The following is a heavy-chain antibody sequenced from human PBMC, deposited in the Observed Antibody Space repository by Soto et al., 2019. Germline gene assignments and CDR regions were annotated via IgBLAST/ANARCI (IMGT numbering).Heavy chain of an antibody. CDR3: ARDILGCSGGSCYSEALGYNWFDP. CDR2: INAGNGNT. CDR1: GYTFTSYA. V-gene: IGHV1-3*01. Sequence: ASVKVSCKASGYTFTSYARHWVRQAPGQRLEWMGWINAGNGNTKYSQKFQGRVTITRDTSASTAYMELSSLRSEDTAVYYCARDILGCSGGSCYSEALGYNWFDPWGQGTLVTVSS. J-gene: IGHJ5*02. D-gene: IGHD2-15*01.